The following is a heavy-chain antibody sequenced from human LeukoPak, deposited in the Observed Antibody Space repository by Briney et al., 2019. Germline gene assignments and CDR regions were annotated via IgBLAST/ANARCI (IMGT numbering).Heavy chain of an antibody. CDR2: TYYRSNWYN. V-gene: IGHV6-1*01. J-gene: IGHJ6*03. CDR3: ARVVSSSSDYYYYYMDV. Sequence: SQTLSLTCAISLDILSNNSAAWNWTRHSPSRGLEWLGSTYYRSNWYNHYAGSVTSRITINPDTSKNQSSLQLNSVPPADTAVYYCARVVSSSSDYYYYYMDVWGKGTTVTVSS. D-gene: IGHD6-6*01. CDR1: LDILSNNSAA.